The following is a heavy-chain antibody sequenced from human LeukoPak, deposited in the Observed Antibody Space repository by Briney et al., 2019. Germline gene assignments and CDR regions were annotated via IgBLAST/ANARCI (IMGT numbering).Heavy chain of an antibody. D-gene: IGHD2-15*01. J-gene: IGHJ4*02. CDR3: ASDCSGGSLRY. CDR1: GFSFSSYS. V-gene: IGHV3-48*01. CDR2: ISSGSSTI. Sequence: GGSLILSCAASGFSFSSYSMNWVRQAPGKGLEWISYISSGSSTIFYADSVKGRFTISRDNAKNSLYLQMNSLRAEDTAVYYCASDCSGGSLRYWGQGTLVTVSS.